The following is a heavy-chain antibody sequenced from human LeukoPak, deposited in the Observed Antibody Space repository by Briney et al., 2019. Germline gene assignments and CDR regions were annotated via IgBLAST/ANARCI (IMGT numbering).Heavy chain of an antibody. V-gene: IGHV4-31*03. CDR3: ARAHGAGYYMDV. J-gene: IGHJ6*03. CDR1: GGSFSSGGFC. Sequence: SETLSLTCTVSGGSFSSGGFCWSWIRQHPGKGLEWIGYIYYSGGTYYNPSLKSRVTISVDTSKSQFSLEPGSVTAADTAVYYCARAHGAGYYMDVWGKGTTVTVSS. CDR2: IYYSGGT. D-gene: IGHD3-10*01.